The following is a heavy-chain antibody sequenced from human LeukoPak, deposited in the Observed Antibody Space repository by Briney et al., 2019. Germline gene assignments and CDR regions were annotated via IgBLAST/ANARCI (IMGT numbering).Heavy chain of an antibody. D-gene: IGHD1-1*01. CDR2: ISWDGGST. CDR3: AKVARPYTTGGYFDY. CDR1: GFTFDDYT. V-gene: IGHV3-43*01. Sequence: GGSLRLSCAASGFTFDDYTMHWVRQAPGKGLEWVSLISWDGGSTYYADSVKGRFTISRDNSKNSLYLQMNSLRTEDTALYYCAKVARPYTTGGYFDYWGQGTLVTVSS. J-gene: IGHJ4*02.